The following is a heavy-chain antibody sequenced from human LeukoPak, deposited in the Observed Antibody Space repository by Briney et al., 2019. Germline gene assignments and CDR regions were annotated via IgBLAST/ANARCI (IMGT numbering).Heavy chain of an antibody. CDR1: GYTFTSYG. J-gene: IGHJ3*02. Sequence: ASVKVSCKTSGYTFTSYGISWVRQAPGQGLEWMGWISAYNGNTNYAQKLQGRVTMTTDTSTSTAYMELRSLRSDDTAVYYCARSQNCSSGSYSPDDAFDIWGQGTMVTVSS. CDR2: ISAYNGNT. D-gene: IGHD3-10*01. V-gene: IGHV1-18*01. CDR3: ARSQNCSSGSYSPDDAFDI.